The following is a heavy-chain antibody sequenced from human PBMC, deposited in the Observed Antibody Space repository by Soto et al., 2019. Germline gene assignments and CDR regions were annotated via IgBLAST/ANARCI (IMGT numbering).Heavy chain of an antibody. CDR2: IYYSGST. D-gene: IGHD2-2*01. V-gene: IGHV4-59*01. CDR3: ARESSYCSSTSCYSSYYGMDV. Sequence: SETLSLTCTVSGGSISSYYWCWIRQPPGKGLEWIGYIYYSGSTNCNPSLKSRVTISVDTSKNQFSLKLSSVTAADTAVYYCARESSYCSSTSCYSSYYGMDVWGQGTTVTVSS. CDR1: GGSISSYY. J-gene: IGHJ6*02.